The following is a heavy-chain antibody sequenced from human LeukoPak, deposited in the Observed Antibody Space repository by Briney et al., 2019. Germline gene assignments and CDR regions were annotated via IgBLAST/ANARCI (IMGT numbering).Heavy chain of an antibody. J-gene: IGHJ4*02. V-gene: IGHV4-4*09. CDR2: IYSSGSP. D-gene: IGHD3-3*01. CDR1: GGSISSDY. Sequence: SETLSLTCNASGGSISSDYWSWIRQPPGKGLEWIGFIYSSGSPTYNPSLESRVTISVDTSKNQFSLKLTSVTATDSAVYYCARRLWSGPFDYWGQGTLVTVFS. CDR3: ARRLWSGPFDY.